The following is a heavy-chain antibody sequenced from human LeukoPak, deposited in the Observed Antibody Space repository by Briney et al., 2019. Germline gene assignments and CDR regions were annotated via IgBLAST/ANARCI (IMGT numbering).Heavy chain of an antibody. CDR1: GFTFSDYY. CDR2: ISSSGSTI. V-gene: IGHV3-11*01. D-gene: IGHD5-18*01. CDR3: ARDGWIQLWYKKDDAFDI. J-gene: IGHJ3*02. Sequence: GSLRLSCAASGFTFSDYYMSWIRQAPGKGLEWVSYISSSGSTIYYADSVKGRFTISRDNAKNSLYLQMNSLRAEDTAVYYCARDGWIQLWYKKDDAFDIWGQGTMVTVSS.